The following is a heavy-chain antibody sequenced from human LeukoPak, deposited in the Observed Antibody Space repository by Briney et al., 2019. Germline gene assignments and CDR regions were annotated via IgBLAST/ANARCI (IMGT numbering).Heavy chain of an antibody. Sequence: GGSLRLSCTASRFTFSKYGMSWVRQAPGKGLEWVSGINWNGGSTGYADSVKGRFTISRDNAKNSLYLQMNSLRAEDTALYYCARAAAGLHYYYMDVWGKGTTVTVSS. CDR1: RFTFSKYG. CDR3: ARAAAGLHYYYMDV. V-gene: IGHV3-20*04. J-gene: IGHJ6*03. D-gene: IGHD6-13*01. CDR2: INWNGGST.